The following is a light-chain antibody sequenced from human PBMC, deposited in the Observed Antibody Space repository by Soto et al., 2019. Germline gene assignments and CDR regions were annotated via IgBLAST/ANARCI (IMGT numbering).Light chain of an antibody. CDR1: QSISTW. CDR3: QQYSTNSAP. Sequence: DIHMTQSPSTLSASIGDRVTITCRASQSISTWLAWYQQKPGEAPKLLIYKASSLQSGVPSRFSGSGSGTEFTLTISSLQPDDFATYYCQQYSTNSAPFGGGTKVENK. V-gene: IGKV1-5*03. CDR2: KAS. J-gene: IGKJ4*01.